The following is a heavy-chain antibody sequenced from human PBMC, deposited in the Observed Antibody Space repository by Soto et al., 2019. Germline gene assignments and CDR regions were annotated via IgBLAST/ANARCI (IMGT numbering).Heavy chain of an antibody. Sequence: PSQTLSLTCGISGDSVSNTGAALNWIRQSPSRGLEWLGRTYYRSKWYNDYAVSMKSRIIINPDTSKNQFSLHLNSVTPEDTAVYDCARDPPGFQSAFDFWGQGSLVTVSS. CDR3: ARDPPGFQSAFDF. V-gene: IGHV6-1*01. J-gene: IGHJ4*02. CDR1: GDSVSNTGAA. CDR2: TYYRSKWYN.